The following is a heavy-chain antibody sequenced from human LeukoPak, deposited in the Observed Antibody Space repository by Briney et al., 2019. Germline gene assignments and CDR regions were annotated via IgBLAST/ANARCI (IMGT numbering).Heavy chain of an antibody. CDR2: INPSGGST. Sequence: ASVKVSCKASGCTFTSYYMHWVRQAPGQGLEWMGIINPSGGSTSYAQKFQGRVTMTRDMSTSTVYMELSSLRSEDTAVYYCARGGAARLIWFDPWGQGTLVTVSS. V-gene: IGHV1-46*03. D-gene: IGHD6-6*01. CDR1: GCTFTSYY. CDR3: ARGGAARLIWFDP. J-gene: IGHJ5*02.